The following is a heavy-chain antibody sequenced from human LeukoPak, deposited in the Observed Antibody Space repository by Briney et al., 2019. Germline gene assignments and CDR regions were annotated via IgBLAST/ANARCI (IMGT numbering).Heavy chain of an antibody. J-gene: IGHJ4*02. CDR2: IDHSGST. CDR3: ARAEIVGATLDY. Sequence: SETLSLTCTVSGGSISSYYWNWMRQPPGKGLEWVGFIDHSGSTNSNASLRSRVTISVDRSKNQFSLKLRSVIAADTAVYYCARAEIVGATLDYWGQGTLVTVSS. D-gene: IGHD1-26*01. V-gene: IGHV4-59*01. CDR1: GGSISSYY.